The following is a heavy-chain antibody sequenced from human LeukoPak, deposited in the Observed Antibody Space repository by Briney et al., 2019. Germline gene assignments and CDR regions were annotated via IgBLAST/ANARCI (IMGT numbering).Heavy chain of an antibody. CDR3: ARHPGSNAKKVRYYYGMDV. J-gene: IGHJ6*02. CDR1: GYSFTSYW. Sequence: GESLKISCKGSGYSFTSYWIGWVRQMPGKGLEWMGIIYPGDSDTRYSPSFQGQVTISADKSISTAYLQWSSLKASDTAMYYCARHPGSNAKKVRYYYGMDVWGQGTTVTVSS. D-gene: IGHD4-11*01. V-gene: IGHV5-51*01. CDR2: IYPGDSDT.